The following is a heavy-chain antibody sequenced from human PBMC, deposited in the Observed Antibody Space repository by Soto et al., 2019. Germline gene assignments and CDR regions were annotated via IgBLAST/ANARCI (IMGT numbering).Heavy chain of an antibody. V-gene: IGHV4-34*01. CDR3: ARDSTTVTDDAFDI. CDR2: INHSGST. CDR1: GGSFSGYY. D-gene: IGHD4-4*01. Sequence: QVQLQQWGAGLLKPSETLSLTCAVYGGSFSGYYWSWIRQPPGKGLEWSGEINHSGSTNYNPSLKSRVTIAVDTSKNQFSLKLSSVTAADTAVYYCARDSTTVTDDAFDIWGQGTMVTVSS. J-gene: IGHJ3*02.